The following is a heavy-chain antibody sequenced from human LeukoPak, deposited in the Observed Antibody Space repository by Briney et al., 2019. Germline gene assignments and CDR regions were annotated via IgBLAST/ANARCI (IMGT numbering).Heavy chain of an antibody. CDR3: AKDPDYGDYDY. CDR2: IWYDGSNK. V-gene: IGHV3-33*06. J-gene: IGHJ4*02. D-gene: IGHD4-17*01. Sequence: PGRSLRLSCAASGFTFSSYGMHWVRQAPGKGLEWVAVIWYDGSNKYYADSVKGRFTISRDNSKNTLYLQMNSLRAEDTAVYYCAKDPDYGDYDYWGQGTLVTVSS. CDR1: GFTFSSYG.